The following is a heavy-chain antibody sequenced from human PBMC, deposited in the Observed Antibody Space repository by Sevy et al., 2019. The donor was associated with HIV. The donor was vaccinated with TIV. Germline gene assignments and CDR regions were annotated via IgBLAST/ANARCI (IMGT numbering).Heavy chain of an antibody. D-gene: IGHD2-2*01. CDR2: ISGSGGRT. J-gene: IGHJ4*02. Sequence: GGSLRLSCAASGFTFISYAMSWVRQAPGKGLEWVSAISGSGGRTYYADSVKGRFTISRDNSKNTLYLQMNSLRAEDTAVYHCAKDQGYSSSTSCYSDYWGQGTLVTVS. V-gene: IGHV3-23*01. CDR3: AKDQGYSSSTSCYSDY. CDR1: GFTFISYA.